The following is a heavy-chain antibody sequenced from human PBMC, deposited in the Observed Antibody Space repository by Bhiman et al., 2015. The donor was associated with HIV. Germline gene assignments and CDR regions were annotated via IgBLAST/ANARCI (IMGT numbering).Heavy chain of an antibody. J-gene: IGHJ4*02. CDR2: IKSKVDGETT. CDR1: GFSFTTAW. V-gene: IGHV3-15*01. CDR3: AKGAGSSSGRY. D-gene: IGHD6-6*01. Sequence: EVRLVESGGGLVKPGESLRLSCAASGFSFTTAWMGWVRQAPGKGLEWVGRIKSKVDGETTDYAAPVKGRFTVSRDDSQNTLYLQMNSLRAEDTAVYYCAKGAGSSSGRYWGQGTLVTVSS.